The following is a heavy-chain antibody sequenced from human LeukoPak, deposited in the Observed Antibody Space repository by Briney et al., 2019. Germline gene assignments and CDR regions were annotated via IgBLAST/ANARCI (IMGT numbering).Heavy chain of an antibody. CDR3: ARERSSYGAFEI. CDR1: GGSISSGSYY. J-gene: IGHJ3*02. V-gene: IGHV4-61*01. D-gene: IGHD5-18*01. Sequence: SETLSLTCTVSGGSISSGSYYWSWIRQSPGKGLEWIGYLYYTGVTNSNPSLRRRVTISLDRSKNQFSLNLKSVTAADTAVYYCARERSSYGAFEIWGQGTMVTVSS. CDR2: LYYTGVT.